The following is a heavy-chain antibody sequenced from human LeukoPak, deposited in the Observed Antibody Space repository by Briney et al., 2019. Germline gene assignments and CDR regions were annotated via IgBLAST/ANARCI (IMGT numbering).Heavy chain of an antibody. V-gene: IGHV4-34*01. CDR2: INHSGST. CDR3: ARESGYYDVLTGYYNQNWFDP. J-gene: IGHJ5*02. Sequence: SETLSLTCAVYGGSFSGSYWSWIRQPPGKGLEWIGEINHSGSTNYNPSLKSRVTISVDTSKNQFSLKLTSVTAADTAVFYCARESGYYDVLTGYYNQNWFDPWGQGTLVTVSS. CDR1: GGSFSGSY. D-gene: IGHD3-9*01.